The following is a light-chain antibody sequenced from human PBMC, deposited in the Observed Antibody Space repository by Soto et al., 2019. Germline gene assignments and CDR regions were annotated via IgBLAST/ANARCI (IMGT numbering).Light chain of an antibody. CDR3: SSYTGTYTYV. Sequence: QSALTQPASVSGSPGQSITISCTGPRNDIGDYSFVSWYQQHPGKVPKLLIYEVSDRPSGVSSRFSGSKSGNTASLTISGLQAEDEAHYFCSSYTGTYTYVFGSGTKVTVL. CDR1: RNDIGDYSF. J-gene: IGLJ1*01. V-gene: IGLV2-14*01. CDR2: EVS.